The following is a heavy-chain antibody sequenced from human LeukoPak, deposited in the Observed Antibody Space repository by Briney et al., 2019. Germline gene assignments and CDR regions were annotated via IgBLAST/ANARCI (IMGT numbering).Heavy chain of an antibody. CDR3: ARGSPPDIVVVPADAFDI. J-gene: IGHJ3*02. CDR2: ISAYNGNT. CDR1: GYTFSSYG. Sequence: ASVKVSCKASGYTFSSYGFIWVRQAPGQGLEWMGWISAYNGNTNYAQKLQGRVTMTTDTSTSTAYMELRSLRSDDTAVYYCARGSPPDIVVVPADAFDIWGQGTMVTVSS. V-gene: IGHV1-18*01. D-gene: IGHD2-2*01.